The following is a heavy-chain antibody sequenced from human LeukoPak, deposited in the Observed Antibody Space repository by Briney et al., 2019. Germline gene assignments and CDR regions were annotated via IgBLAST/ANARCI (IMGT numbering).Heavy chain of an antibody. D-gene: IGHD3-10*01. Sequence: GGSLRLSCAASGFTFSSYSMNWVRQAPGKVLEWVSYISSSSSTMYYADSVKGRFPISRDNAKKSLYLQMNSLRAEDTAVYYCARNMVRGVIVAFDYWGQGTLVTVSS. CDR2: ISSSSSTM. CDR3: ARNMVRGVIVAFDY. J-gene: IGHJ4*02. V-gene: IGHV3-48*01. CDR1: GFTFSSYS.